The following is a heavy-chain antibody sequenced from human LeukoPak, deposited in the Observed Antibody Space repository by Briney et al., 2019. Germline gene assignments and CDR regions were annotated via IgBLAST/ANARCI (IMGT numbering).Heavy chain of an antibody. J-gene: IGHJ4*02. Sequence: GGSLRLSCAASGFTFSSYWMSWVRQAPGKGLEWVANIKQDGSEKYYVDSVKGRFTISRDNAKNTLYLQMNSLRAEDTAVYYCARVYFSSGYVLFDYWGQGTLVTVSS. CDR3: ARVYFSSGYVLFDY. CDR2: IKQDGSEK. V-gene: IGHV3-7*01. D-gene: IGHD5-12*01. CDR1: GFTFSSYW.